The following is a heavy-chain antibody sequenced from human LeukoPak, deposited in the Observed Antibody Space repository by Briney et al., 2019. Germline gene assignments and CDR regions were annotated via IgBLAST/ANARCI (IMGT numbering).Heavy chain of an antibody. CDR2: ISSDESNI. CDR1: GFNFGNFG. V-gene: IGHV3-30*18. CDR3: AKAGKGNLVEAFDN. Sequence: GGSLRLSCEASGFNFGNFGMHWVRQAPGKGLEWVATISSDESNIHYGESVKGRFTTSRDNSKSTLYLQMSSLRPQDTAVYYCAKAGKGNLVEAFDNWGQGTVVTVFS. J-gene: IGHJ3*02. D-gene: IGHD2-8*02.